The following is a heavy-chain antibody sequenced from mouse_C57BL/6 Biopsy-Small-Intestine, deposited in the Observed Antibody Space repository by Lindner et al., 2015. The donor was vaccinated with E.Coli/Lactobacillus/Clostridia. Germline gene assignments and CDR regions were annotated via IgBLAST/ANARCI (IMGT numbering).Heavy chain of an antibody. V-gene: IGHV1-82*01. CDR1: GYAFSSSW. CDR3: ARDGYYFDY. J-gene: IGHJ2*01. D-gene: IGHD2-3*01. Sequence: VQLQESGPELVKPGASVKISCKASGYAFSSSWMNWVKQRPGKGLEWIGRIYPGDGDTNYNGKFKGKATLTADKSSSTAYMQLSSLTSEDSAVYFCARDGYYFDYWGRGTTLTVSS. CDR2: IYPGDGDT.